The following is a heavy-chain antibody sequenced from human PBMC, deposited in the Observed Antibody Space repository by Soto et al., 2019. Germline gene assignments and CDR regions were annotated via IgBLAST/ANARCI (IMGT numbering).Heavy chain of an antibody. J-gene: IGHJ4*02. CDR1: GFTFSSFA. V-gene: IGHV3-23*01. Sequence: LRLSCAASGFTFSSFALSWVRQAPGKGLEWVSAISGSGDGTDYAASVKGRFTISRDNSKNTLYLQMNSLRAEDTAVYYCAGPGYSSQDYWGQGALVTVSS. CDR3: AGPGYSSQDY. CDR2: ISGSGDGT. D-gene: IGHD5-18*01.